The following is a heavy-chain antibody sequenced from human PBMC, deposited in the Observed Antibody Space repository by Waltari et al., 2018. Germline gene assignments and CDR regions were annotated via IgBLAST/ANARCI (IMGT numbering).Heavy chain of an antibody. Sequence: QVQLQESGPGLVKPSETLSLTCTVSGGSISSYYWSWIRQPPGKGLEWIGYIYYSGSTNYNPAIKSRVTISVDTSKNQFSLKLSSVTAADTAVYYCARGPYCGGDCPLDYWGQGTLVTVSS. J-gene: IGHJ4*02. CDR1: GGSISSYY. D-gene: IGHD2-21*02. V-gene: IGHV4-59*01. CDR2: IYYSGST. CDR3: ARGPYCGGDCPLDY.